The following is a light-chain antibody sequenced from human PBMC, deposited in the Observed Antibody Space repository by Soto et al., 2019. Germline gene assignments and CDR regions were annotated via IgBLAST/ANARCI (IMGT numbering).Light chain of an antibody. Sequence: DIQMTQSPSSLSASVGDRVTITCRASQSISRYLNWYQQRPGKAPDLLIYTASSLQIGVPPRFSGSEAGTDLTLTITSLQPEDVANYYCQQSYDTSLTFGGGTKV. CDR2: TAS. V-gene: IGKV1-39*01. J-gene: IGKJ4*01. CDR3: QQSYDTSLT. CDR1: QSISRY.